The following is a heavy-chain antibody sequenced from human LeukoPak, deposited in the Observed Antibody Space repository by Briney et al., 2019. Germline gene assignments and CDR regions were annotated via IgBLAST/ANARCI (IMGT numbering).Heavy chain of an antibody. CDR2: IDGSGDKT. CDR3: AKGRVATPFDY. J-gene: IGHJ4*02. V-gene: IGHV3-23*01. D-gene: IGHD5-12*01. Sequence: GGFLRLSCAASGFTFSNYDMIWVRQAPGKGLEWVSAIDGSGDKTYYADSVKGRFTISRDNSKNTLYLQMNSLRDTAIYYCAKGRVATPFDYWGQGTLVTVSS. CDR1: GFTFSNYD.